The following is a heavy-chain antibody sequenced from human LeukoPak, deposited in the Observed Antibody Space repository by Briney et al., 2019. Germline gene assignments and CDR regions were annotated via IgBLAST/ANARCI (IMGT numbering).Heavy chain of an antibody. CDR1: GFTFCSYG. D-gene: IGHD3-10*01. J-gene: IGHJ4*02. Sequence: GGSLRLSCAASGFTFCSYGMHWVRQAPGKGLEWVAVISYDGSNKYYADSVKGRFTISRDNSKNTLYLQMNSLRAEDTAVYYCAKDASSGSYGGHFDYWGQGTLVTVSS. CDR3: AKDASSGSYGGHFDY. V-gene: IGHV3-30*18. CDR2: ISYDGSNK.